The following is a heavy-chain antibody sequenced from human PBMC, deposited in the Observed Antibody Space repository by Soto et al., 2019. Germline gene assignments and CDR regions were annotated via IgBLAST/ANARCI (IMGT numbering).Heavy chain of an antibody. CDR2: IDPSSGSS. CDR1: GYTLTSYY. CDR3: VRAVGIVRTYDYFDH. D-gene: IGHD1-26*01. J-gene: IGHJ4*02. V-gene: IGHV1-46*01. Sequence: QVQLVQSGAEVKEPGASVRVSCKASGYTLTSYYLHWVRQAPGQGPEWMGRIDPSSGSSTYAQNYQGRVTMTRDTSTSTGYMDMSSLRSEDTAVYYCVRAVGIVRTYDYFDHWGQGTLVTVSS.